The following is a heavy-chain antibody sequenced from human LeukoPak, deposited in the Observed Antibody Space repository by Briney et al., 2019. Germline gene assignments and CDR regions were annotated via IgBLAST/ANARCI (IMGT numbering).Heavy chain of an antibody. Sequence: SETLYLTCTVSDDSIRTYYWYWFRQPPGKELEWIACIYHSGISYYNPSLKTRATISLHTSKSQFSLRLSSVTAADTAVYYCAREGIVRTYDQWGQGTLVTVSS. CDR3: AREGIVRTYDQ. D-gene: IGHD2/OR15-2a*01. CDR1: DDSIRTYY. J-gene: IGHJ4*02. CDR2: IYHSGIS. V-gene: IGHV4-59*12.